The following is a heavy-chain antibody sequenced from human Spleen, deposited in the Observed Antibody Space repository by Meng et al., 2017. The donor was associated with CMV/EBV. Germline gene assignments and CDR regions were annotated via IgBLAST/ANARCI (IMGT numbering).Heavy chain of an antibody. CDR3: VRDHDL. J-gene: IGHJ5*02. CDR2: IYYSERT. Sequence: TLPLTCTVSGASISSGRYYWSWIRQHPGKGLEWIGYIYYSERTNYNPSLKSRVSISVDTSQNQFSLRLNSVTAADTAVYYCVRDHDLWGRGTLVTVSS. V-gene: IGHV4-31*03. CDR1: GASISSGRYY.